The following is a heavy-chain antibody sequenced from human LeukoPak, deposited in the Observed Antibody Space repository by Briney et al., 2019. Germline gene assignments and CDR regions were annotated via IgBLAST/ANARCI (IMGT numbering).Heavy chain of an antibody. J-gene: IGHJ4*02. CDR3: ARDRRYYCSGSYAY. V-gene: IGHV1-2*02. D-gene: IGHD3-10*01. CDR2: INPNSGGT. CDR1: GYTFAGYY. Sequence: ASVKVSCKASGYTFAGYYMHWVRQAPGQGLEWMGWINPNSGGTNYAQKFQGRVTMTRDTSISTAYMELSRLRSDDTAVYYCARDRRYYCSGSYAYWGQGTLVTVSS.